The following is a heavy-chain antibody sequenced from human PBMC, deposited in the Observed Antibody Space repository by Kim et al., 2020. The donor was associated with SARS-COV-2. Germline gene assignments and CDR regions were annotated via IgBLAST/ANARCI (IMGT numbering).Heavy chain of an antibody. D-gene: IGHD6-6*01. CDR1: GFRFTSRA. V-gene: IGHV3-30-3*01. CDR3: GRDGAITARCEYDYMDV. J-gene: IGHJ6*03. Sequence: GGSLRLSCVASGFRFTSRAMNWARQAPGKGLEWVAVISCDGSDEQYADSVKGRLTISRDNSRNMLYLQMNSLRGEDTAVYYCGRDGAITARCEYDYMDVWGKGTTVTVSS. CDR2: ISCDGSDE.